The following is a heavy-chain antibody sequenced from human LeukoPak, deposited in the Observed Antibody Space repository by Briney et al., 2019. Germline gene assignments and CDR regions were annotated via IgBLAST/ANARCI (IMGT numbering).Heavy chain of an antibody. Sequence: GESLKISCKGSGYSFTSYWIGWVRQMPGKGLEWMGIIYPGDSDTRYSPSFQGQVTISADKSISTAYLQWSSLKASDTAMYYCARNFQEGKLINYYYYYMDVWGKGTTVTVSS. V-gene: IGHV5-51*01. CDR2: IYPGDSDT. CDR3: ARNFQEGKLINYYYYYMDV. CDR1: GYSFTSYW. D-gene: IGHD1-1*01. J-gene: IGHJ6*03.